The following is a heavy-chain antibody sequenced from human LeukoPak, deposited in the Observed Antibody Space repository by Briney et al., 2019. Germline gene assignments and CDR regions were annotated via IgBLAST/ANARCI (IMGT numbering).Heavy chain of an antibody. CDR1: GFTFCSYS. Sequence: GGSLRLSCAASGFTFCSYSMNWVRQAPGKGLEWVSSISSSSSYIYYADSVKGRFTISRDNAKNSLYLQMNGLRAEDTAVYYCANIAAAGTVGYWGQGTLVTVSS. J-gene: IGHJ4*02. CDR3: ANIAAAGTVGY. V-gene: IGHV3-21*01. D-gene: IGHD6-13*01. CDR2: ISSSSSYI.